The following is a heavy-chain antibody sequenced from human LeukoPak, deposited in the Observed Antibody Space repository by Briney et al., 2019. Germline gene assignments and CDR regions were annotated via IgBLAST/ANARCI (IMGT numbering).Heavy chain of an antibody. Sequence: GGSLRLSCAASGFTFSSYWMSWVRQAPGKGLEWVANIKQDGSEKYYVDSVKGRSTISRDNAKNSLYLQMNSLRAEDTAVYYCASPHDYGDRFAYWGQGTLVTVSS. V-gene: IGHV3-7*01. J-gene: IGHJ4*02. CDR1: GFTFSSYW. CDR3: ASPHDYGDRFAY. D-gene: IGHD4-17*01. CDR2: IKQDGSEK.